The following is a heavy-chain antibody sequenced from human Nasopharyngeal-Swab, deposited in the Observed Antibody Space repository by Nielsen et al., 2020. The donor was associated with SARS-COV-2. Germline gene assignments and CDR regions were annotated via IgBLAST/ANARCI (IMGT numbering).Heavy chain of an antibody. D-gene: IGHD2-15*01. CDR2: INPNSGGT. CDR1: GYTFTGYY. Sequence: ASVKVSCKASGYTFTGYYMHWVRQAPGQGLEWMGRINPNSGGTNYAQKFQGRVTMTRDTSISTAYMELSRMRSDDPAVYYCAGEGYCSGGSCYSFDAFDIWGQGTMVTVSS. J-gene: IGHJ3*02. V-gene: IGHV1-2*06. CDR3: AGEGYCSGGSCYSFDAFDI.